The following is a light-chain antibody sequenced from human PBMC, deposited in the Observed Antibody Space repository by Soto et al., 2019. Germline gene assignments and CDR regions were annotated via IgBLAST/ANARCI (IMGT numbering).Light chain of an antibody. CDR1: QSISSW. V-gene: IGKV1-5*01. CDR2: DAS. J-gene: IGKJ2*01. CDR3: QQYDTLPPYT. Sequence: IKMNQSPSTLSAYVGDRVTITCRASQSISSWLAWYQQKPGKAPKLLIYDASSLEIGVPSRFSGSGSGTDFTFTISNLQPEDIATYYCQQYDTLPPYTFGQGTKVDVK.